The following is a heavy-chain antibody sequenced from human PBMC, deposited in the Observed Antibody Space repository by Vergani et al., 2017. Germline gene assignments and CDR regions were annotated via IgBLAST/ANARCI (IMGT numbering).Heavy chain of an antibody. Sequence: QLQLQESGPGLVKPSETLSLTCTVSGGSISSSSYYWGWIRQPPGKGLEWIGSIYYSGSTYYNPSLKSRVTISVDTSKNQFSLKLSSVTAADTAVYYCARDLSRGVPAAPSVDYYYGMDVWGQGTTVTVSS. CDR3: ARDLSRGVPAAPSVDYYYGMDV. V-gene: IGHV4-39*07. CDR1: GGSISSSSYY. CDR2: IYYSGST. J-gene: IGHJ6*02. D-gene: IGHD2-2*01.